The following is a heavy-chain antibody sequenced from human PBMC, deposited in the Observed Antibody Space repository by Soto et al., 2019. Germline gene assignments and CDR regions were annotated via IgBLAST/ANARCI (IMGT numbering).Heavy chain of an antibody. CDR1: GFTFSSYA. V-gene: IGHV3-64*01. CDR3: GKEAKVRSSDTWGLDY. D-gene: IGHD7-27*01. Sequence: GGSLRLSCAASGFTFSSYAMHWVRQAPGKGLEYVSAISSNGGSTYYANSVKGRFINSRDNSKNTLYLQMSSLRAEDTALYYCGKEAKVRSSDTWGLDYWGHGTQVTVSS. J-gene: IGHJ4*01. CDR2: ISSNGGST.